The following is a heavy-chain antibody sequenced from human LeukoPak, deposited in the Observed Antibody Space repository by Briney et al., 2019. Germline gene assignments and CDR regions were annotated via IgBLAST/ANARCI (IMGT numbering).Heavy chain of an antibody. V-gene: IGHV3-48*04. CDR2: ISSSGSTI. J-gene: IGHJ4*02. Sequence: GGSLRLSYAATGFTFSSYSMNWVRQAPGKGLEWVSYISSSGSTIYYTDSVKGRFTISRDNAKNSLYLQMNSLRAEDTAVYYCARVQVGATTDFDYWGQGTLVTVSS. CDR3: ARVQVGATTDFDY. CDR1: GFTFSSYS. D-gene: IGHD1-26*01.